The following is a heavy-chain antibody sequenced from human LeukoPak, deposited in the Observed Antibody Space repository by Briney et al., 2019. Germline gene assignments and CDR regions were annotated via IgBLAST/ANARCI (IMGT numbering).Heavy chain of an antibody. CDR2: ISYDGSNK. CDR1: GFTFSSYG. V-gene: IGHV3-30*03. Sequence: GGSLRLSCAASGFTFSSYGMHWVRQAPGKGLEWVAVISYDGSNKYYADSVKGRFTISRDNSKNTLYLQMNSLRAEDTAVYYCARDIAVAGLYYYYYGMDVWGQGTTVTVSS. D-gene: IGHD6-19*01. J-gene: IGHJ6*02. CDR3: ARDIAVAGLYYYYYGMDV.